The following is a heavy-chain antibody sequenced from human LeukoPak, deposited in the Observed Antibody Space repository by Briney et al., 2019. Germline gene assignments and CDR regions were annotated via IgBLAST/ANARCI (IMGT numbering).Heavy chain of an antibody. V-gene: IGHV4-39*01. J-gene: IGHJ4*02. CDR1: GGSISSSSYY. D-gene: IGHD1-26*01. Sequence: KPSETLSLTCTVSGGSISSSSYYWGWIRQPPGKGLEWIGSIYYSGSTYYNPSLKSRVTISVDTSKNQFSLELSSVTAADTAVYYCARLGGSYAVDYWGQGTLVTVSS. CDR2: IYYSGST. CDR3: ARLGGSYAVDY.